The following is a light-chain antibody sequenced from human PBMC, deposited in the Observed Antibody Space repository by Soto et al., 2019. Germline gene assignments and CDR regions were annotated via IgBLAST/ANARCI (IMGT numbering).Light chain of an antibody. CDR3: QQRSNWPPALT. V-gene: IGKV3-11*01. CDR2: DAS. Sequence: EIALTQSPATLSLSPGERATLSCRASQSVSSYLAWYQQKPGQAPRLLIYDASNRATGIQARFSGSGSGTDFTLTISSLEPEDFAVYYCQQRSNWPPALTFGGGTKVEIK. J-gene: IGKJ4*01. CDR1: QSVSSY.